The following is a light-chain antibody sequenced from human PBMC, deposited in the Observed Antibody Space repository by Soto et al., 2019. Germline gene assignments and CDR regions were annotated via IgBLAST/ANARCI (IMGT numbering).Light chain of an antibody. CDR3: SSYTTTSTPV. CDR1: SSDVGAYNY. CDR2: EVT. Sequence: QSVLTQPASVSGSPGQSITISCTGTSSDVGAYNYVSWYQHRPGKAPQLMISEVTKRPSGVSDRFSGSKSGTTASLTISRLQAEDEADYYCSSYTTTSTPVFGGGTKLTVL. V-gene: IGLV2-14*01. J-gene: IGLJ2*01.